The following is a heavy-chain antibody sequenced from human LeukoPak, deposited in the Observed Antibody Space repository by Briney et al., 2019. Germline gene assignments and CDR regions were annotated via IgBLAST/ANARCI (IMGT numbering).Heavy chain of an antibody. V-gene: IGHV3-30-3*01. CDR1: GFTFSSYA. J-gene: IGHJ6*02. Sequence: GGSLRLSCAASGFTFSSYAMHWVRQAPGKGLGWVAVISCDGSNKYYADSVKGRFTISRDNSKNTLYLQMNSLRAEDTAVYYCARDGQHIVVVPAAIRWDPWDYGMDVWGQGTTVTVSS. D-gene: IGHD2-2*02. CDR2: ISCDGSNK. CDR3: ARDGQHIVVVPAAIRWDPWDYGMDV.